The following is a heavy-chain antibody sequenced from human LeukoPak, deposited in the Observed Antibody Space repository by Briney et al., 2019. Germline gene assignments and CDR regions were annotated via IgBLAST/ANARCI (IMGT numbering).Heavy chain of an antibody. V-gene: IGHV4-34*01. Sequence: SETLSLTCAVYGGSFSGYYWSWIRQPPGKGLEWIGEINHSGSTNYNPSLKSRVTISVDTSKNQFSLKLSSVTAADTAVYYCAIHIVVVPAAKKKNWFDPWGLGTLVTVSS. CDR3: AIHIVVVPAAKKKNWFDP. J-gene: IGHJ5*02. CDR2: INHSGST. CDR1: GGSFSGYY. D-gene: IGHD2-2*01.